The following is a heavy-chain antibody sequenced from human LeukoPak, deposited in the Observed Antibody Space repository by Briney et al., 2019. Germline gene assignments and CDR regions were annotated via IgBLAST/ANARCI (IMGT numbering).Heavy chain of an antibody. Sequence: GGAPRPSRAAPGFTLSSYGLQRGRPAPRKGLGGGGGISYDGSNKYYADSVKGRFTISRDNSKNTLYLQMNSLRAEDTAVYYCAKGIGYSGYDYTYYYYGMDVWGQGTTVTVSS. CDR1: GFTLSSYG. J-gene: IGHJ6*02. CDR2: ISYDGSNK. V-gene: IGHV3-30*18. CDR3: AKGIGYSGYDYTYYYYGMDV. D-gene: IGHD5-12*01.